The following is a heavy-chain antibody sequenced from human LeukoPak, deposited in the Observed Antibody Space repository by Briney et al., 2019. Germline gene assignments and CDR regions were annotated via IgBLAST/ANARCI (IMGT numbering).Heavy chain of an antibody. V-gene: IGHV3-9*01. CDR1: GFAFDDYA. CDR2: ITKSGASL. Sequence: GGSLRLSCATSGFAFDDYALHWVRQEPGKGLEWVAGITKSGASLGFADSVKGRFTISRDSAKKSLYLQMNNLRAEVTALYYCAKEGMAGRYRYFDYWGQGILVTVSS. CDR3: AKEGMAGRYRYFDY. D-gene: IGHD6-19*01. J-gene: IGHJ4*02.